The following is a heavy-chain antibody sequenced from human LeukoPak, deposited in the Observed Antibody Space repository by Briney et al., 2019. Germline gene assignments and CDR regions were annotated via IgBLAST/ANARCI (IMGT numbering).Heavy chain of an antibody. J-gene: IGHJ6*03. CDR3: ARVLSGRGSLYSYYYYMDV. V-gene: IGHV3-23*01. Sequence: HPGGSLRLSCAASGFTFSSYSMSWVRQAPGKGLEGVSIISDSGANTYYADSVRGRFTISRDNSKNTLYLLMNSLRAEDTAVYYCARVLSGRGSLYSYYYYMDVGGKGTTVTISS. D-gene: IGHD3-10*01. CDR1: GFTFSSYS. CDR2: ISDSGANT.